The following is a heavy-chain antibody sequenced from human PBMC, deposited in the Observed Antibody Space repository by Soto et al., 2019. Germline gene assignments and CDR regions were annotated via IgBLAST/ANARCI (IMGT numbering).Heavy chain of an antibody. J-gene: IGHJ6*01. CDR2: TYRSGHA. D-gene: IGHD1-1*01. CDR1: GGSMSSGGYY. CDR3: ARKNEFARGCSYYYGLDV. Sequence: NPSETLSLTCTVSGGSMSSGGYYWSWIRQHPGKGLEWFGYTYRSGHAYYNPSLKSRVAISVDTSKNQFSLKVSSVTVADTAVYFCARKNEFARGCSYYYGLDVWGQGNSVTV. V-gene: IGHV4-31*03.